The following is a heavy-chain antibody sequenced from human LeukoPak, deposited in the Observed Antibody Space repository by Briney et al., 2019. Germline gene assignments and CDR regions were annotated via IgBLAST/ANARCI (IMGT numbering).Heavy chain of an antibody. CDR3: ARVSVVVVPAAIGFDP. D-gene: IGHD2-2*02. J-gene: IGHJ5*02. CDR1: GYTFTGYY. CDR2: INPNSGGT. V-gene: IGHV1-2*02. Sequence: ASVKVSCKASGYTFTGYYIHWVRQAPGQGLEWMGWINPNSGGTNYAQKFQGRVTMTRDTSISTAYMELSTLRSDDTAVYYCARVSVVVVPAAIGFDPWGQGTLVTVSS.